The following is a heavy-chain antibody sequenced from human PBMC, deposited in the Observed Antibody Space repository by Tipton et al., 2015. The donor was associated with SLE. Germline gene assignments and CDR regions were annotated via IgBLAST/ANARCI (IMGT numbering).Heavy chain of an antibody. J-gene: IGHJ3*02. V-gene: IGHV4-4*02. Sequence: TLSLTCAVSGDSISSSNWWSWVRQPPGKGLEWIGEIYHSGSTNYNPSLKSRVTISVDKSKNQFSLKLSSVTAADTAVYYCARGSTLDSSGWYRAFDIWGQGTMVTVSS. CDR2: IYHSGST. CDR3: ARGSTLDSSGWYRAFDI. D-gene: IGHD6-19*01. CDR1: GDSISSSNW.